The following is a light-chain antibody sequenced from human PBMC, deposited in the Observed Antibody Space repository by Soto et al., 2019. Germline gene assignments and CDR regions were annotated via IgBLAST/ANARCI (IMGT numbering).Light chain of an antibody. Sequence: DIQMTQSPSTLSASVGDRISISCRASQRISNWLAWYQQKPGKAPKLLIYGASTLQSGVPSRFSGSGSGTDFTLTISSLQPEDFATYYCQQSYSTPITFGQGTRLEIK. CDR3: QQSYSTPIT. J-gene: IGKJ5*01. CDR2: GAS. V-gene: IGKV1-39*01. CDR1: QRISNW.